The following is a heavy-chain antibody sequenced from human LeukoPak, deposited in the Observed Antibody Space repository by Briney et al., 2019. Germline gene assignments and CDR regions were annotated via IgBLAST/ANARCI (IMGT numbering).Heavy chain of an antibody. CDR2: INHSGST. D-gene: IGHD3-16*01. CDR1: GGSISSGDYY. V-gene: IGHV4-39*07. Sequence: SETLSLTCTVSGGSISSGDYYWSWIRQPPGKGLEWIGEINHSGSTNYNPSLKSRVTISVDTSKNQFSLKLSSVTAADTAVYYCARGGGERGYYFDYWGQGTLVTVSS. J-gene: IGHJ4*02. CDR3: ARGGGERGYYFDY.